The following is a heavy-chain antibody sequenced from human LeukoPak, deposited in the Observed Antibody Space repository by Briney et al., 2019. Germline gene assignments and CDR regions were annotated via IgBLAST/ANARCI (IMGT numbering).Heavy chain of an antibody. V-gene: IGHV1-69*06. J-gene: IGHJ3*02. D-gene: IGHD2-8*01. CDR1: GYTFSSYA. CDR3: ARRYCTNGICYDDRGTFDI. CDR2: IIPIFGTT. Sequence: GASVKVSCKASGYTFSSYAMNWVRQAPGQGLEWMGGIIPIFGTTTYAQKFQGRVTITADKSTNTAYMELSSLRSEDTAMYYCARRYCTNGICYDDRGTFDIWGQGTMVTVSS.